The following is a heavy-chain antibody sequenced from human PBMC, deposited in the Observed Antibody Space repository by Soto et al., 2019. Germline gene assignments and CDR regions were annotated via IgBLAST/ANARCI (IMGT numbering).Heavy chain of an antibody. CDR2: IYWDDYK. V-gene: IGHV2-5*02. CDR1: GFSLSTSGVG. J-gene: IGHJ4*02. CDR3: AHVYGGYDNFDY. Sequence: QITLKESGPTLVKPTQTLTLTCTFSGFSLSTSGVGVGWIRQPPGKALECLALIYWDDYKRYSPYLKSRLAXXKXSSKNQVGLTMTNMDPVDTATYYCAHVYGGYDNFDYWGQGTLVTASS. D-gene: IGHD5-12*01.